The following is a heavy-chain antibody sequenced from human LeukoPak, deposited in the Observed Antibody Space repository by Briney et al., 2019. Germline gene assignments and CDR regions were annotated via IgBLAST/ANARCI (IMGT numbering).Heavy chain of an antibody. CDR3: ARGRDSSAIRFDP. Sequence: NASETLSITCAVYGGSFSGYYWSWIRQPPGKGLEWIGEINHSESTNYNPSLKSRVTISVDTSKNQFSLKLSSVTAADTAVYYCARGRDSSAIRFDPWGQGTLVTVSS. V-gene: IGHV4-34*01. D-gene: IGHD3-22*01. CDR1: GGSFSGYY. J-gene: IGHJ5*02. CDR2: INHSEST.